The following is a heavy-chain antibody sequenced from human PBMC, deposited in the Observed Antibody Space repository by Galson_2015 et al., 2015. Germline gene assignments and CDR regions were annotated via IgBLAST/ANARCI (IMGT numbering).Heavy chain of an antibody. D-gene: IGHD6-13*01. CDR1: GGSFSGYY. V-gene: IGHV4-34*01. J-gene: IGHJ4*02. CDR2: INHSGST. CDR3: ARGGRYSSSWYFY. Sequence: ETLSLTCAVYGGSFSGYYWSWVRQPPGKGPERVGEINHSGSTNYNPSLKSRVTISVDTSKNQFSLKLSPVTAADTAVYYCARGGRYSSSWYFYWGQGTLVTVSS.